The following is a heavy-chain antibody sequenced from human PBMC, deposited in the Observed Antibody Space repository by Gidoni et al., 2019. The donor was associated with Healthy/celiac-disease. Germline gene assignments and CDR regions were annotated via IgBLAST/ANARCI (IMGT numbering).Heavy chain of an antibody. CDR1: GFTFDDYA. CDR2: ISGDGGST. J-gene: IGHJ3*02. D-gene: IGHD1-26*01. Sequence: EVQLVESGGGVVQPGGSLRLSCAASGFTFDDYAMHWVRQAPGKGLEWVSLISGDGGSTYYADSVKGRFTISRDNSKNSLYLQMNSLRTEDTALYYCAKDIGIVGATGAAFDIWGQGTMVTVSS. CDR3: AKDIGIVGATGAAFDI. V-gene: IGHV3-43*02.